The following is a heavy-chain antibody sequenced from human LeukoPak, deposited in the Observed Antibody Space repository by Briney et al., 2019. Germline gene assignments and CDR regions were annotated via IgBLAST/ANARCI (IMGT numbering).Heavy chain of an antibody. CDR3: ARSHYYDSSGYYPFDY. J-gene: IGHJ4*02. Sequence: ASVKVSCKASGYTFTSYGISWVRQAPGQGLEWMGWISAYNGNTNYAQKLQGRVTMTTDTSTSTACMELRSLRSDDTAVYYCARSHYYDSSGYYPFDYWGQGTLVTVSS. V-gene: IGHV1-18*01. CDR1: GYTFTSYG. CDR2: ISAYNGNT. D-gene: IGHD3-22*01.